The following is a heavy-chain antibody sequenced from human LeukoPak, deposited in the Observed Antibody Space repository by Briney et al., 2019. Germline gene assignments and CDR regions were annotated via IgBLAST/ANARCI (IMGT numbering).Heavy chain of an antibody. CDR2: IRYDGSNK. V-gene: IGHV3-30*02. CDR1: GFTFSSYG. J-gene: IGHJ4*02. CDR3: AKGHLYDSSGYDY. D-gene: IGHD3-22*01. Sequence: GGSLRLSCAASGFTFSSYGMHWVRQAPGKGLEWVAFIRYDGSNKYYADSVKGRFTISRDNSKNTPYLQMNSLRAEDTAVYYFAKGHLYDSSGYDYWGQGTLVTVSS.